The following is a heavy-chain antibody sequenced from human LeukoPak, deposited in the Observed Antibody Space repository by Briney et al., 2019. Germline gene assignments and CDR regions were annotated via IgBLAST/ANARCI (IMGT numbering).Heavy chain of an antibody. D-gene: IGHD2-2*01. Sequence: ASVTVSCKASGYTFTGYYMHWVRQAPGQGLEWVGWINPNSGSTNYAQKFQGWVTMTRDTYISTAYMELSRLRSDDTAVYYCARAESVIVVVPAAGLDYWGQGTLVTVSS. CDR3: ARAESVIVVVPAAGLDY. V-gene: IGHV1-2*04. J-gene: IGHJ4*02. CDR1: GYTFTGYY. CDR2: INPNSGST.